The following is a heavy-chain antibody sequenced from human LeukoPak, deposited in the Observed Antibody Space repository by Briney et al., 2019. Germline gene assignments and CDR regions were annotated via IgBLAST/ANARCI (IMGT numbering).Heavy chain of an antibody. CDR1: GFSFKDYG. CDR2: INWNGGGT. CDR3: AKHLTATNTYIFFGLDV. V-gene: IGHV3-9*01. D-gene: IGHD1-26*01. J-gene: IGHJ6*02. Sequence: SLRLSCAATGFSFKDYGMHWVRQPPGKGLEWVSAINWNGGGTDYADSVKGRFTISRDNAKNPLYLQLSRLRPEDTALYYCAKHLTATNTYIFFGLDVWGQGTSVTVSS.